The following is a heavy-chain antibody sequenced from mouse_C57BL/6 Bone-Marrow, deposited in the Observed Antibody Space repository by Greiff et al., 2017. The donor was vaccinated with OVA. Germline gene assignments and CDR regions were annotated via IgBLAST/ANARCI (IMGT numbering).Heavy chain of an antibody. CDR1: GYAFSSSW. V-gene: IGHV1-82*01. CDR3: AGGPHYEREDYFDC. CDR2: IYPGDGDT. J-gene: IGHJ2*01. D-gene: IGHD1-1*01. Sequence: QVQLQQSGPELVKPGASVKISCKASGYAFSSSWMNWVKQRPGKGLEWIGRIYPGDGDTNYNGKFKGKATLTADKSSSTAYMQLSSLTSEDSAVYFWAGGPHYEREDYFDCWGQGTTLTVSS.